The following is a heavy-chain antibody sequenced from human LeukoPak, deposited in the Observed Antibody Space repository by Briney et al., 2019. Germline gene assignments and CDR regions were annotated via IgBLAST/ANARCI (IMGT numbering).Heavy chain of an antibody. CDR1: GFTFDDYS. J-gene: IGHJ4*02. V-gene: IGHV3-9*01. D-gene: IGHD3-16*01. CDR3: AKDGRLFEYFDY. Sequence: PGRSLRLSCAASGFTFDDYSMHWVRHAQGKGLEWVSGIIWTSVNIVYADSVKGRFTISRDNAKNYLYLQMNSLRPEDTALYYCAKDGRLFEYFDYWGQGALVTVSS. CDR2: IIWTSVNI.